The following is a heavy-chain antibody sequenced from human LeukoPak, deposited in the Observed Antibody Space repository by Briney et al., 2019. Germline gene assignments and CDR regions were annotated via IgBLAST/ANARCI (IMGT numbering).Heavy chain of an antibody. CDR2: INHSGST. V-gene: IGHV4-34*01. J-gene: IGHJ6*02. CDR1: GGSFSGYY. Sequence: SETLSLTCAVYGGSFSGYYWSWIRQPPGKGLEWIGEINHSGSTNYNPSLKSRVTISVDTSKNQFSLKLSSVTAADTAVYYCARAMEDGYYYGMDVWGQGTTVTVSS. CDR3: ARAMEDGYYYGMDV. D-gene: IGHD2-15*01.